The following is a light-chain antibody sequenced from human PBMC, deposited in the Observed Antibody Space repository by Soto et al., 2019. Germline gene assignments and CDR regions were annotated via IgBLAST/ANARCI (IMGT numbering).Light chain of an antibody. CDR2: DAS. J-gene: IGKJ4*01. Sequence: EIVLTQSPATLSLSPGERATLSCRASQSVSRYLAWYQQKPGQAPRLLIYDASNRATGIPARFSGSGSGTDFTLTISSLEPEDFAVYYCQQRSNWPYSLTFGGGTKVDIK. CDR3: QQRSNWPYSLT. V-gene: IGKV3-11*01. CDR1: QSVSRY.